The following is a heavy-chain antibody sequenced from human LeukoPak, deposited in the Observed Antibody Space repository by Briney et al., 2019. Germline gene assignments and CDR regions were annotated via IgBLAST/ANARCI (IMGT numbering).Heavy chain of an antibody. CDR3: AGNNWNDEVGY. J-gene: IGHJ4*02. CDR1: GGSISSYY. D-gene: IGHD1-1*01. Sequence: ASQTLSPTCTVSGGSISSYYWSWIRQPAGKGLGWIGGIYTSGSTNYNPSLKSRVTMSVDTSKNQFSLKLSSVTAVDTAVWNRAGNNWNDEVGYWGQGTLVTVSS. CDR2: IYTSGST. V-gene: IGHV4-4*07.